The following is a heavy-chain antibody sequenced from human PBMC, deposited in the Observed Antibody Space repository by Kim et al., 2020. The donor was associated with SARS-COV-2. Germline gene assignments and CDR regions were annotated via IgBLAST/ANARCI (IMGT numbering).Heavy chain of an antibody. D-gene: IGHD2-15*01. CDR1: GYTFTTYD. CDR3: ARGGYCSGGTCYTWSDY. Sequence: ASVKVSCKASGYTFTTYDLSWVRQATGQGLEWMGYMNPNTANTAYAQKFQGRVTMTRNTSISTAYMELSSLTSEDTAVYYCARGGYCSGGTCYTWSDYWG. V-gene: IGHV1-8*01. CDR2: MNPNTANT. J-gene: IGHJ4*01.